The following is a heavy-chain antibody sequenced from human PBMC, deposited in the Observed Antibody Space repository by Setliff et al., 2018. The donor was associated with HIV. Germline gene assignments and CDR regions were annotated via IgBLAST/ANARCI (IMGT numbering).Heavy chain of an antibody. D-gene: IGHD1-20*01. CDR2: FSYTDEP. CDR1: GVSVRSGDH. Sequence: SETLSLTCTVSGVSVRSGDHWSWVRQAPGQGLELIGYFSYTDEPYINYLEYFNPSLKSRLGITLDKPRNQFSLKLTSVTAADTAVYYCGRAVSSWYNTSPYYFDSWGQGTLVTVSS. V-gene: IGHV4-30-4*08. CDR3: GRAVSSWYNTSPYYFDS. J-gene: IGHJ4*02.